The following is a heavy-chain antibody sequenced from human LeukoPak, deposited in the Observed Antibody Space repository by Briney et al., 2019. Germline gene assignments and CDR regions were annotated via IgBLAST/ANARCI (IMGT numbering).Heavy chain of an antibody. CDR1: GGTFSSYA. V-gene: IGHV1-69*05. J-gene: IGHJ6*03. Sequence: SVKVSCKASGGTFSSYAISWVRQAPGQGLEWMGGIIPIFGTANYAQKFQGRCTITTDESTSTAHMELSILRAEDTAVYYCARDRVXXGGIFGVVIIPVMDVWGKGTTVTVSS. CDR3: ARDRVXXGGIFGVVIIPVMDV. D-gene: IGHD3-3*01. CDR2: IIPIFGTA.